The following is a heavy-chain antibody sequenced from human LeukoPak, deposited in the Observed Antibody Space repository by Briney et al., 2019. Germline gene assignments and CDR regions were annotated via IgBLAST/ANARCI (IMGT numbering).Heavy chain of an antibody. J-gene: IGHJ4*02. CDR2: INHSGST. D-gene: IGHD3-3*01. CDR3: ARGPPYYHFWSGLTPFDS. Sequence: SETLSLTCAVYGGSFSGYYWSWIRQPPGKGLEWIGEINHSGSTNYNPSLKSRVTISVDTSKNQFSLKLSSVTAADTAVYSCARGPPYYHFWSGLTPFDSWGQGTLVTVSS. V-gene: IGHV4-34*01. CDR1: GGSFSGYY.